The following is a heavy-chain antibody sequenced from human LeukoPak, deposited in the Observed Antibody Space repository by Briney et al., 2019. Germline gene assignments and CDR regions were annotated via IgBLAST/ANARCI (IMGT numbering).Heavy chain of an antibody. D-gene: IGHD3-22*01. CDR1: GFTFGSYA. CDR2: ISSSSNYI. V-gene: IGHV3-21*01. CDR3: ARDGSNYYDSSAYFDY. J-gene: IGHJ4*02. Sequence: PGGSLRLSCAASGFTFGSYAMIWVRQAPGKGLEWVSYISSSSNYIYYADSVEGRFSISRDNANNSLYLQMNSLRAEDTAVYYCARDGSNYYDSSAYFDYWGQGTLVTISS.